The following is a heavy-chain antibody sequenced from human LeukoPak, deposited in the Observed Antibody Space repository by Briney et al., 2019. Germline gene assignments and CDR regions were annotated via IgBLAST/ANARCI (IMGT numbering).Heavy chain of an antibody. Sequence: SETLSLTCTVSGGSISSDYWSWIRQPPGKGLEWIGYMYYSGSTNYNPSLKSRVTISVDTSKNQFSLRLSSVTAADTAVYYCAGGPLYGSGNYYFDSWGQGTLVTVSS. V-gene: IGHV4-59*08. J-gene: IGHJ5*01. D-gene: IGHD3-10*01. CDR1: GGSISSDY. CDR3: AGGPLYGSGNYYFDS. CDR2: MYYSGST.